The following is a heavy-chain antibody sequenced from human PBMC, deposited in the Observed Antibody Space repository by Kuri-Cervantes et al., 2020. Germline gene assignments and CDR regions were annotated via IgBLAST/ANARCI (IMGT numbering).Heavy chain of an antibody. V-gene: IGHV1-2*04. Sequence: DSGKVSYKASGYTFTGYYMHWVRQAPGQGLEWMGWINPNSGGTNYAQKFQGWVTMTRDTSISTAYMELSRLRSDDTAVYYCARMSITHYDYWGQGTLVTVSS. J-gene: IGHJ4*02. D-gene: IGHD5-24*01. CDR2: INPNSGGT. CDR3: ARMSITHYDY. CDR1: GYTFTGYY.